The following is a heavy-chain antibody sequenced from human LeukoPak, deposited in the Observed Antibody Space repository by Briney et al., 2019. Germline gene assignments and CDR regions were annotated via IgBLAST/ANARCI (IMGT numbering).Heavy chain of an antibody. V-gene: IGHV3-48*01. CDR3: ARGTVAGKAPY. CDR1: GFTFSSHS. J-gene: IGHJ4*02. Sequence: GGSLRLSCAASGFTFSSHSMNWVRQAPGKGLEWVSYISSSGSTIYYPDSVKGRFSISRDNAKNSLHLQMNSLRVEDTAVYYCARGTVAGKAPYWGQGTQVTVSS. CDR2: ISSSGSTI. D-gene: IGHD6-19*01.